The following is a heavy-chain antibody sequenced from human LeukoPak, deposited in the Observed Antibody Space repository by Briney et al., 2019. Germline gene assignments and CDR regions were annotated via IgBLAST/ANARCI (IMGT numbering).Heavy chain of an antibody. V-gene: IGHV3-30*02. D-gene: IGHD3-3*01. Sequence: GGSLRLSCAASGFTVNNHGMHWVRQAPGKGLEWVAFVRYDGSEEHYTDSVKGRFTISRDNAKNSLYLQLNSLRAEDTAVYYCARDRDFWSGPRVLQHWGQGTLVTVSS. J-gene: IGHJ1*01. CDR3: ARDRDFWSGPRVLQH. CDR1: GFTVNNHG. CDR2: VRYDGSEE.